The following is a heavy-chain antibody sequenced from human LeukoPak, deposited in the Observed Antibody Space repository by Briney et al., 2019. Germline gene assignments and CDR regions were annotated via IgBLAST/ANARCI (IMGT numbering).Heavy chain of an antibody. J-gene: IGHJ6*02. CDR2: ISGSGGTT. D-gene: IGHD4-23*01. CDR1: GFTFSSYA. V-gene: IGHV3-23*01. CDR3: AKQTVAAVYYYGMDV. Sequence: GGSLRLSCAASGFTFSSYAMSWVRQAPGKGLEWFSAISGSGGTTYYADSVKGRFTISRDNSKNTLYLQMNSLRAEDTAVYYCAKQTVAAVYYYGMDVWGQGTTVTVSS.